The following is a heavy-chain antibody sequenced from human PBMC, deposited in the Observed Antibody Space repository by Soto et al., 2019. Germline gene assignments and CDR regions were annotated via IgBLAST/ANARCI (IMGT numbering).Heavy chain of an antibody. Sequence: PWWSLRLCCSASVFTCSSYGMHWVRQAPGKGLEWVAVISYDGSNKYYADSVKGRFTISRDNSKNTLYLQMNGLRAEDTAVYYCAKDDVLGYYYDSSGYRSPHDAFDIWGQGTMVTVS. CDR2: ISYDGSNK. CDR3: AKDDVLGYYYDSSGYRSPHDAFDI. J-gene: IGHJ3*02. V-gene: IGHV3-30*18. D-gene: IGHD3-22*01. CDR1: VFTCSSYG.